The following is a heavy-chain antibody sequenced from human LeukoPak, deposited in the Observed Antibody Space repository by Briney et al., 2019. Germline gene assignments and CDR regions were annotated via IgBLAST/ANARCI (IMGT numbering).Heavy chain of an antibody. CDR2: ISGSGGST. Sequence: PGGSLRLSCAASGFTFSSYAISWVRQAPGKGLEWVSAISGSGGSTYYADSVKGRFTISRDNSKDTLYLQMNSLRAEDTAVYYCAKGLKLLFSHAFDIWGQGTMVTVSS. CDR1: GFTFSSYA. V-gene: IGHV3-23*01. CDR3: AKGLKLLFSHAFDI. J-gene: IGHJ3*02. D-gene: IGHD2-21*02.